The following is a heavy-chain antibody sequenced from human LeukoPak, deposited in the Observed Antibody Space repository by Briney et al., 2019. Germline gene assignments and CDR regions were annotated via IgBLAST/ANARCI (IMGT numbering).Heavy chain of an antibody. CDR2: IWYDGSNK. V-gene: IGHV3-33*06. Sequence: PGGSLRLSCAASGFTFSSYGMHWVRQAPGKGLEWVAVIWYDGSNKYYADSMKGRFTISRDNSKNTLYLQMNSLRAEDTAVYYCAKDYPTPAHWGQGTLVTVSS. CDR1: GFTFSSYG. J-gene: IGHJ4*02. CDR3: AKDYPTPAH.